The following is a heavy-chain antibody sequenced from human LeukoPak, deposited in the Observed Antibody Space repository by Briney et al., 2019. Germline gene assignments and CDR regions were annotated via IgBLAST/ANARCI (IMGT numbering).Heavy chain of an antibody. Sequence: ASVKVSCKVSGYTLTELSMHWVRQAPGKGLEWMGGFDPEDGETIYAQKFQGRVTMTEDTSTDTAYMELSSLRSEDTAVYYCATGGSGSSPTGFYFDYWGHGTLVTVSS. CDR3: ATGGSGSSPTGFYFDY. J-gene: IGHJ4*01. CDR1: GYTLTELS. CDR2: FDPEDGET. D-gene: IGHD3-10*01. V-gene: IGHV1-24*01.